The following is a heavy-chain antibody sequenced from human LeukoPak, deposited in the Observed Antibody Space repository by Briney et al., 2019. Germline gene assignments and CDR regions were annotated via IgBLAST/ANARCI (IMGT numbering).Heavy chain of an antibody. CDR1: GFTFSSYW. D-gene: IGHD5-12*01. Sequence: GGSLRLSCAASGFTFSSYWMHWVRHRPGRGLVWVSRITTDGSSTTYADSVKGRFTVSRDNAKNTLYLQMNSLRAEDTAVYYCATGYSGNGVGYWGQGTLVTVSS. J-gene: IGHJ4*02. CDR2: ITTDGSST. CDR3: ATGYSGNGVGY. V-gene: IGHV3-74*01.